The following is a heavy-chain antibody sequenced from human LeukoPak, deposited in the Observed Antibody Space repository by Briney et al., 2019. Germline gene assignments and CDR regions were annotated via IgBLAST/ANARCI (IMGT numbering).Heavy chain of an antibody. D-gene: IGHD3-10*01. CDR3: ARTTVGSYYYGSGSYASDAFDI. J-gene: IGHJ3*02. CDR2: IYYSGST. CDR1: GYSTSSSNW. V-gene: IGHV4-28*01. Sequence: SETLSLTCAVSGYSTSSSNWWGWIRQPPGKGLEWIGHIYYSGSTYYNPSLKSRVTMSVDTSKNQFSLKLSSVTAVDTAVYYCARTTVGSYYYGSGSYASDAFDIWGQGTMVTVSS.